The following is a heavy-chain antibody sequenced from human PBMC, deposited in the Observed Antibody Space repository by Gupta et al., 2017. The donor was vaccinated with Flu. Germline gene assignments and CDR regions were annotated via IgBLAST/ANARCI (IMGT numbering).Heavy chain of an antibody. CDR2: IRSDGGST. CDR3: ARDEYPMYDF. CDR1: GFAFSGDW. J-gene: IGHJ4*02. V-gene: IGHV3-74*01. Sequence: EVHLVESGGGLVQPGGSLRLSCAASGFAFSGDWMHWVRQAPGKGLEWVSRIRSDGGSTSYADSVKGRFTISRDNTKNTVYLQMNSLRAEDTAVYYCARDEYPMYDFWGQGTLVTVSS. D-gene: IGHD2-2*01.